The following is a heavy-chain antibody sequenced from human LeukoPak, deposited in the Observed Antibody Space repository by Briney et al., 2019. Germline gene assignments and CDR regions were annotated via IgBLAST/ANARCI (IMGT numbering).Heavy chain of an antibody. CDR3: AKGSAAAVVDY. CDR1: GFTFSSYA. D-gene: IGHD2-15*01. CDR2: ISDSGGST. Sequence: GGSLRLSCSASGFTFSSYARNWVRQAPGKGLEWVSTISDSGGSTYYADSVKGRFTISRDNSQNTLHLQMNSLRAEDTAVYYCAKGSAAAVVDYWGQGTLVTVSS. V-gene: IGHV3-23*01. J-gene: IGHJ4*02.